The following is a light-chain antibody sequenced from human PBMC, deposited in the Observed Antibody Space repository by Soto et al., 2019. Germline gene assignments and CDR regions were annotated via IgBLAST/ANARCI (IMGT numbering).Light chain of an antibody. CDR1: QSVSSNY. CDR3: QQYGTSPWT. Sequence: EIVLTQSPGTLSLSPGERATLSCRASQSVSSNYLAWYHQKPGQAPRVLIYGASSRAPGIPDRFSGSGSGTDFTLSISRLEPEDFAVYYCQQYGTSPWTFGQGTKVDIK. CDR2: GAS. J-gene: IGKJ1*01. V-gene: IGKV3-20*01.